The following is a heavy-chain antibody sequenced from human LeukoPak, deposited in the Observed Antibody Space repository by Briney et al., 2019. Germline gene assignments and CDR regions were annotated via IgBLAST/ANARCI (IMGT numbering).Heavy chain of an antibody. D-gene: IGHD6-19*01. CDR3: AREVPMIAVAGSAWFDP. CDR1: GFTFISYW. CDR2: INSDGSST. J-gene: IGHJ5*02. V-gene: IGHV3-74*01. Sequence: GGSLRLSCAAPGFTFISYWMHWVRQAPGKGLVWVSRINSDGSSTSYADSVKGRFTISRDNAKNTLYLQMNSLRAEDTAVYYCAREVPMIAVAGSAWFDPWGQGTLVTVSS.